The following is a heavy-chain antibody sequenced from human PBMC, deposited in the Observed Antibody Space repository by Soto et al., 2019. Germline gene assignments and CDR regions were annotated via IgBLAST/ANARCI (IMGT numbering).Heavy chain of an antibody. D-gene: IGHD1-26*01. V-gene: IGHV3-23*01. CDR1: GFTFSTYA. CDR2: ISGSGGST. J-gene: IGHJ3*02. CDR3: VSAEGYYPI. Sequence: EVQLLESGGGLVQPGGSLRLSCAASGFTFSTYAMSWVRQAPGKGLEWVSAISGSGGSTYYADSVKGRFTISRDNSKNTLSLQMNTLRAEDTAVYYCVSAEGYYPIWGQGTKVTVSS.